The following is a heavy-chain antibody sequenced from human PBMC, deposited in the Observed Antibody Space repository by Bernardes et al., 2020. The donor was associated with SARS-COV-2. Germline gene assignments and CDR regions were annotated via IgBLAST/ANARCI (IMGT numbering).Heavy chain of an antibody. CDR3: ASEWGY. CDR2: MNQDGSEK. V-gene: IGHV3-7*04. D-gene: IGHD1-26*01. J-gene: IGHJ4*02. Sequence: GGSLRLSCVASEFTFSSYRISWVRQAPGKGLEWVANMNQDGSEKYYADSVKGRFTISRDNAKNSLYLQMSSLRVEDTAVYYCASEWGYWGQGTLVTVSS. CDR1: EFTFSSYR.